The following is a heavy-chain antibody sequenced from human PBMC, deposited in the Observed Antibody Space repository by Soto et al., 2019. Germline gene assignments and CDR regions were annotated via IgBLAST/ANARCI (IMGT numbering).Heavy chain of an antibody. CDR1: GFTFSSYA. CDR2: ITGSDGNT. CDR3: AKTVSTTWAFDY. Sequence: EVQLLESGGGLVQPGGSLRLSCAASGFTFSSYAMSWVRQAPGKGLEWVSAITGSDGNTYYADSVKGRFTISRDNSNNPLYLQMNSLRADDTAVYYCAKTVSTTWAFDYWGQGTLVTVAS. J-gene: IGHJ4*02. D-gene: IGHD2-2*01. V-gene: IGHV3-23*01.